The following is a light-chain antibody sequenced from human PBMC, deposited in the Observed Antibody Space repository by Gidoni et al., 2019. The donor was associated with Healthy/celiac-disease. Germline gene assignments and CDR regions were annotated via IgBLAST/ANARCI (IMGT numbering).Light chain of an antibody. J-gene: IGKJ2*01. CDR3: QQYGSSPYT. V-gene: IGKV3-20*01. CDR1: QSVSSSY. Sequence: PGERATLPCRPSQSVSSSYLAWYQQKPGQAPRHLIYGASSRATGSPDRFSGSESGTDFNRTISRLEPEDFAVYYCQQYGSSPYTFGQGTNLEIK. CDR2: GAS.